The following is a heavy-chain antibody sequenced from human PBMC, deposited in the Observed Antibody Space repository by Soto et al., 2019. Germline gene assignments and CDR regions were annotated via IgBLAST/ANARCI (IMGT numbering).Heavy chain of an antibody. Sequence: GVSLRVSCVASGLTITSYSLNWVRQAPGKGLEWISSVSSSGTYIYYADSVKGRFTISRDNAKNSLYLQMDSLRAEDTAIYYCAGLPIDADRPQGHWAQGTMFPLS. CDR1: GLTITSYS. CDR2: VSSSGTYI. J-gene: IGHJ1*01. CDR3: AGLPIDADRPQGH. V-gene: IGHV3-21*01.